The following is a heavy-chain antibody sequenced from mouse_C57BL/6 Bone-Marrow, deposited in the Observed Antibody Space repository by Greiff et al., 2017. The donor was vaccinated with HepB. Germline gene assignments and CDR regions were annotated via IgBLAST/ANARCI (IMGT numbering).Heavy chain of an antibody. CDR2: IYPGSGST. CDR3: ARTGDYYGSSSVDY. J-gene: IGHJ2*01. V-gene: IGHV1-55*01. CDR1: GYTFTSYW. D-gene: IGHD1-1*01. Sequence: QVQLQQPGAELVKPGASVKMSCKASGYTFTSYWITWVKQRPGQGLEWIGDIYPGSGSTNYNEKFKSKATMTVDTSSSTAYMQLSSLTSEDSAVYYCARTGDYYGSSSVDYWGQGTTLTVSS.